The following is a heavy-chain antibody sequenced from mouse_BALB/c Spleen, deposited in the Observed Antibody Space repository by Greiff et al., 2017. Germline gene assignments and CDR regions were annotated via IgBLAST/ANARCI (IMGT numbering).Heavy chain of an antibody. CDR2: INPSTGYT. V-gene: IGHV1-7*01. CDR3: ARLDNYVNFPFAY. CDR1: GYTFTSYW. Sequence: LQESGAELAKPGASVKMSCKASGYTFTSYWMHWVKQRPGQGLEWIGYINPSTGYTEYNQKFKDKATLTADKSSSTAYMQLSSLTSEDSAVYYCARLDNYVNFPFAYWGQGTLVTVSA. D-gene: IGHD1-3*01. J-gene: IGHJ3*01.